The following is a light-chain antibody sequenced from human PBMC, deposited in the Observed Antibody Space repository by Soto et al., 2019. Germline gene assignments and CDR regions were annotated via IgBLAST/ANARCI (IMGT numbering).Light chain of an antibody. CDR2: AAS. CDR3: QKYDSAPLT. CDR1: QDISNY. V-gene: IGKV1-27*01. J-gene: IGKJ4*01. Sequence: DIQMTQSPSSLSASVGDRVTITCRASQDISNYLAGYQQKAGKVPKLLIYAASTLQSGVPSRFTGSASGTDFTLTISSLQPEDVATYYCQKYDSAPLTFGGGTKVEIK.